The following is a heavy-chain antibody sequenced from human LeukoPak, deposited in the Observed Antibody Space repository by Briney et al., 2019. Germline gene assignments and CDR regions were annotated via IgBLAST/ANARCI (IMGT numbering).Heavy chain of an antibody. V-gene: IGHV3-53*05. CDR1: GFTVSSDY. CDR2: IYSGGST. J-gene: IGHJ5*02. Sequence: GGSLRLSCAASGFTVSSDYMSWVRQAPGKGLEWVSVIYSGGSTYYADSVKGRFTISRDKSKNTVYLQMNSLRFEDKAMYYCGRSWFDPWGEGTRVTV. CDR3: GRSWFDP.